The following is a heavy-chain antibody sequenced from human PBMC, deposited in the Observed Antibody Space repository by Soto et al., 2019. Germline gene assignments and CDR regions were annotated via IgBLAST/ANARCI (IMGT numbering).Heavy chain of an antibody. V-gene: IGHV4-4*02. D-gene: IGHD2-2*01. Sequence: QVQLQEWGPGLVKPSGTLSLTCAVSGGSISSSNWWTWVRQPPGKGLEWIGDIYHSGSTNYNPSLKSRXTIXVSXSKNPFPPKVSSVTAADPAVYYCAILLPSTHHMDVWGQGTTVTVSS. CDR1: GGSISSSNW. CDR2: IYHSGST. CDR3: AILLPSTHHMDV. J-gene: IGHJ6*02.